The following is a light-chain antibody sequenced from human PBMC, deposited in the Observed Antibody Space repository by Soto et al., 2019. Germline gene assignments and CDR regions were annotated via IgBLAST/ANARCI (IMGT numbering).Light chain of an antibody. J-gene: IGKJ2*03. V-gene: IGKV1-39*01. Sequence: DIQMTQSPSSLSASVGDRVTITCRASQSISAYLNWYQQKPGKAPKLLIYDTSTLQSGVQPRFSGSGSGTDFNLTISSLQPEDFASYSCQQSYRSPYSFGQGTKLEIE. CDR1: QSISAY. CDR3: QQSYRSPYS. CDR2: DTS.